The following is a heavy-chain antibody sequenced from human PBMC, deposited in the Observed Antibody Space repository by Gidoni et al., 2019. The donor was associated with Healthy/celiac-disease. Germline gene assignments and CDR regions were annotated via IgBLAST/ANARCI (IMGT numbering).Heavy chain of an antibody. V-gene: IGHV3-33*01. CDR3: ARDPTYGGNTHFDY. CDR1: GFTFSSYG. CDR2: IWYDGSNK. Sequence: QVQLVESGGGVVQPGRSLRLSCAASGFTFSSYGMHWARQAPGKGLEWVAVIWYDGSNKYYADSVKGRFTISRDNSKNTLYLQMNSLRAEDTAVYYCARDPTYGGNTHFDYWGQGTLVTVSS. J-gene: IGHJ4*02. D-gene: IGHD2-15*01.